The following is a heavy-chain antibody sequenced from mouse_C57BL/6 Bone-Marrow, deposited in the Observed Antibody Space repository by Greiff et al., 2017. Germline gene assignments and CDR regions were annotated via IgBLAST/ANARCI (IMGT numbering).Heavy chain of an antibody. J-gene: IGHJ4*01. CDR1: GFSLTSYG. Sequence: VQLQQSRPGLVQPSQSLSITCTVSGFSLTSYGVHWVRQSPGKGLEWLGVIWRGGSTDYNAAFMSSLSITKDNSKSQVFFKMNSLQADDTAIYYCAANSNYLYYYAMDYWGQGTSVTVSS. D-gene: IGHD2-5*01. CDR2: IWRGGST. V-gene: IGHV2-5*01. CDR3: AANSNYLYYYAMDY.